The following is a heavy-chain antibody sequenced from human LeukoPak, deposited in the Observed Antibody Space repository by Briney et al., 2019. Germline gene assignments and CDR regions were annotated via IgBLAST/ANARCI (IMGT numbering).Heavy chain of an antibody. CDR2: MNPNSGNT. CDR1: GYTFTSYD. Sequence: ASVKVSCKASGYTFTSYDINWVRQATGQGLEWMGWMNPNSGNTGYAQKFQGRVTITRNTSISTAYMGLSSLRSEDTAVYYCARGGFLGYYYYYYMDVWGKGTTVTVSS. CDR3: ARGGFLGYYYYYYMDV. V-gene: IGHV1-8*03. J-gene: IGHJ6*03.